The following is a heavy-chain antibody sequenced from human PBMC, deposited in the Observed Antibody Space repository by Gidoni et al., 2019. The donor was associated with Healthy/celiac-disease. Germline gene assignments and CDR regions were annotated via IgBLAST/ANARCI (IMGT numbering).Heavy chain of an antibody. CDR3: ARFLVQAAINYYYYGMDV. Sequence: QVQLQESGPGLVKPSETLSLTCAVSGGSISSSNWWSWVRQPPGKGLEWIGEIYHSGSTNYNPSLKSRVTISVDKSKNQFSLKLSSVTAADTAVYYCARFLVQAAINYYYYGMDVWGQGTTVTVSS. V-gene: IGHV4-4*02. D-gene: IGHD2-2*01. CDR1: GGSISSSNW. J-gene: IGHJ6*02. CDR2: IYHSGST.